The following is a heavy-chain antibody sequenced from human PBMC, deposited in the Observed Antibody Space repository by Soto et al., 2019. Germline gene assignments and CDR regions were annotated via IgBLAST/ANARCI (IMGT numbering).Heavy chain of an antibody. CDR3: ARGDYYDSSGYYYPVAFDI. CDR2: IIPIFGTA. D-gene: IGHD3-22*01. Sequence: QVQLVQSGAEVKKPGSSVKVSCKASGGTFSSYAISWVRQAPGQGLEWMGGIIPIFGTANYAQKFQGRVTITADESTSTAYMDLSSLRSEDTAVYYCARGDYYDSSGYYYPVAFDIWGQGTMVTVSS. V-gene: IGHV1-69*01. CDR1: GGTFSSYA. J-gene: IGHJ3*02.